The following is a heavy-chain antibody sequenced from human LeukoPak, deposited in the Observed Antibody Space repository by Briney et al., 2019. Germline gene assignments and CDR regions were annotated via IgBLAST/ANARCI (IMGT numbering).Heavy chain of an antibody. CDR3: ARQVAAVGYYFDY. CDR2: LSKSGNT. D-gene: IGHD6-13*01. J-gene: IGHJ4*02. V-gene: IGHV4-59*08. CDR1: GGSISSYY. Sequence: VQPSETLSLTRTVSGGSISSYYRSWIRLPPGNGLEWIGYLSKSGNTNYSPSLKSRVTIFGDTSKNQFSLKPSSVTAADTAVYYCARQVAAVGYYFDYWGQGTLVTVSS.